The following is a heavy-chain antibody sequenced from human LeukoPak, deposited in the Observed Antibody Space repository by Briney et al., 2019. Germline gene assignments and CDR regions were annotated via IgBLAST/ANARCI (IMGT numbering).Heavy chain of an antibody. CDR2: IGAAGDT. CDR3: PRSPRGYSYGHIDY. J-gene: IGHJ4*02. D-gene: IGHD5-18*01. V-gene: IGHV3-13*01. CDR1: GFNLSYYD. Sequence: GGSLRLSCAASGFNLSYYDMHWVRQTTGKGLECVSAIGAAGDTYYPGSVKGRFTISRENARNSLYLQMNSLRAEDTAVYYCPRSPRGYSYGHIDYWGQGTLVTVSS.